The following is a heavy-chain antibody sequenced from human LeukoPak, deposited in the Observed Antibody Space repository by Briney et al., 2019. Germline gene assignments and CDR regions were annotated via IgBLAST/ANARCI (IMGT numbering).Heavy chain of an antibody. J-gene: IGHJ2*01. CDR2: LNQDGSEE. CDR3: AGGQGWHFHL. V-gene: IGHV3-7*01. CDR1: GITFTSLW. Sequence: PGGSLRLSCAASGITFTSLWMTWFRQAPGKGLEWVDDLNQDGSEEHYVASVKGRFTISRDSTSLYLQMNSLRAEDTAVYHCAGGQGWHFHLWGRGTLITVSS. D-gene: IGHD2-15*01.